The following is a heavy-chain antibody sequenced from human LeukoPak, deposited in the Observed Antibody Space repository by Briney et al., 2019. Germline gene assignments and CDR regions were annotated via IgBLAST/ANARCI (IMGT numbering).Heavy chain of an antibody. J-gene: IGHJ4*02. CDR3: ARDRNYYDGSAHSGY. V-gene: IGHV3-33*01. D-gene: IGHD3-22*01. CDR2: IRYDGSNK. CDR1: GFTFSSYG. Sequence: GGSLRLSCAASGFTFSSYGMHWVRQAPGKGLEWVAVIRYDGSNKYYADSVKGRFTISRDNSKNTLYLQMNSLRAEDTAVYYCARDRNYYDGSAHSGYWGQGTLVTVSS.